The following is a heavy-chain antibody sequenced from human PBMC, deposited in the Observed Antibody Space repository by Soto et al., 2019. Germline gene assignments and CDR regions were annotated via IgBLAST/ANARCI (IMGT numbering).Heavy chain of an antibody. CDR2: ISSSSSYT. Sequence: LRLSCAASGFTFSSYSMNWVRQAPGKGLEWVSSISSSSSYTYYADSVKGRFTISRDNAKNSLYLQMNSLRAEDTAVYYCARHRTNAFDIWGQGTMVTVSS. CDR3: ARHRTNAFDI. V-gene: IGHV3-21*01. J-gene: IGHJ3*02. CDR1: GFTFSSYS.